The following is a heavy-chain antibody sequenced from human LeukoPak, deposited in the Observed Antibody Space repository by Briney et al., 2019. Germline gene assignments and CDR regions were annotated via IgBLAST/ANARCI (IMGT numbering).Heavy chain of an antibody. Sequence: SVKVSCKASGYTFSSYAISWVRQAPGQGLEWMGGIIPIFGTANYAQKFQGRVTITADESTSTAYMELSSLRSEDTAVYYCARDATYYYYGMDVWGQGTTVTVSS. V-gene: IGHV1-69*13. CDR1: GYTFSSYA. CDR2: IIPIFGTA. J-gene: IGHJ6*02. CDR3: ARDATYYYYGMDV.